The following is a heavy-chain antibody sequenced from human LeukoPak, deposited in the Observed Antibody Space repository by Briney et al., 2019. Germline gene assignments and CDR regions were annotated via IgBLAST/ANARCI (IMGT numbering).Heavy chain of an antibody. J-gene: IGHJ4*02. V-gene: IGHV3-23*01. Sequence: GGSLRLSCAASGFTFSSYAMSWVRQAPGKGLEWVSAISGSGDYTYYADSVKGRFTISRDNSKNTLYLQMNSLRAEDTAVYYCAKDPDQVTVAGKFDYWGQGTLVTVSS. CDR1: GFTFSSYA. D-gene: IGHD6-19*01. CDR2: ISGSGDYT. CDR3: AKDPDQVTVAGKFDY.